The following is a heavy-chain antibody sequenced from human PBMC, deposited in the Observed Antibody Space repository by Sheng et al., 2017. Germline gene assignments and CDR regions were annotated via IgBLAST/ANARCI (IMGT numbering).Heavy chain of an antibody. Sequence: QVQLQESGPGLVKPSQTLSLTCTVSGGSISSGSYYWSWIRQPAGKGLEWIGRIYTSGSTNYNPSLKSRVTISVDTSKNQFSLKLSSVTAADTAVYYCARGNIGTSYGWFDPWGQGTLVTVSS. D-gene: IGHD2-2*01. J-gene: IGHJ5*02. V-gene: IGHV4-61*02. CDR2: IYTSGST. CDR1: GGSISSGSYY. CDR3: ARGNIGTSYGWFDP.